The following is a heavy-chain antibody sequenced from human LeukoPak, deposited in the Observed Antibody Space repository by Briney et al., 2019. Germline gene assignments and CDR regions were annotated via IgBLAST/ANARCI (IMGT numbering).Heavy chain of an antibody. V-gene: IGHV3-23*01. Sequence: GGSLRLSCAASGFTFSSYWMSWVRQAPGKGLEWVSAISGSGGSTYYADSVKGRFTISRDNSKNTLYLQMNSLRAEDTAVYYCAKVRYDFWSGYLDYFDYWGQGTLVTVSS. CDR3: AKVRYDFWSGYLDYFDY. D-gene: IGHD3-3*01. J-gene: IGHJ4*02. CDR1: GFTFSSYW. CDR2: ISGSGGST.